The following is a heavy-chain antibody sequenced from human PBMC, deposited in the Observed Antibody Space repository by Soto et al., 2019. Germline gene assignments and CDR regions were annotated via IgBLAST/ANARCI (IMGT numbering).Heavy chain of an antibody. J-gene: IGHJ6*03. CDR1: GFTFDDYA. V-gene: IGHV3-9*01. CDR2: ISWNSGSI. CDR3: AKDGIAVAGTSYYYYYMDV. D-gene: IGHD6-19*01. Sequence: EVQLVESGGGLVQPGRSLRLSCAASGFTFDDYAMHWVRQAPGKGLDWVSGISWNSGSIGYADSVKGRFTISRDNAKNSLYLQMNSLRAEDTALYYCAKDGIAVAGTSYYYYYMDVWGKGTTVTVSS.